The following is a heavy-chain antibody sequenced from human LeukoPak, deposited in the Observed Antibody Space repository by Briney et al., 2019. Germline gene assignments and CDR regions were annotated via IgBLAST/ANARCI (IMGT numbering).Heavy chain of an antibody. CDR2: IYYSGST. J-gene: IGHJ6*02. Sequence: PSETLSLTCTVSGGSISSSSYYWGWIRQPPGKGLEWIGSIYYSGSTYYNPSLKSRVTISVDTSKNQFSLKLSCVTAADTAVYYCAREDPRAAGAYYGMDVWGQGTTVTVSS. CDR1: GGSISSSSYY. D-gene: IGHD3-10*01. CDR3: AREDPRAAGAYYGMDV. V-gene: IGHV4-39*07.